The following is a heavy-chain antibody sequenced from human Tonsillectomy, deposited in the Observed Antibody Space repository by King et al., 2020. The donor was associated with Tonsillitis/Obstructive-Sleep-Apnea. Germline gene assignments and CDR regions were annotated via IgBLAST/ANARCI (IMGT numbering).Heavy chain of an antibody. V-gene: IGHV2-5*02. D-gene: IGHD3-3*01. CDR2: IYWDDDK. Sequence: TLKESGPTLVKPTQTLTLTCTFSGFSLSTSGVGVGWIRQPPGKALEWLARIYWDDDKRYSPSLKSRVTITKDTSKNQVVLTMTNMDPVDTATYHCAHRPPRFWSGHLNNWFDPWGQGTLVTVSS. CDR3: AHRPPRFWSGHLNNWFDP. CDR1: GFSLSTSGVG. J-gene: IGHJ5*02.